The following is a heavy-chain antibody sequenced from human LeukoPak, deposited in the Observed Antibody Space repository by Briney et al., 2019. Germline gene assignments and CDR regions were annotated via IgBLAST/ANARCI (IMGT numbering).Heavy chain of an antibody. CDR1: GGSFSGYY. CDR3: ARGRRLYCSSTSCPHKYYYYYGVDV. Sequence: SETLSLTCAVYGGSFSGYYWSWIRQPPGKGLEWIGEINHSGSTNYNPSLKSRVTISVDTSKNQFSLKLSSVTAADTAVYYCARGRRLYCSSTSCPHKYYYYYGVDVWGQGTTVTVSS. CDR2: INHSGST. V-gene: IGHV4-34*01. D-gene: IGHD2-2*01. J-gene: IGHJ6*02.